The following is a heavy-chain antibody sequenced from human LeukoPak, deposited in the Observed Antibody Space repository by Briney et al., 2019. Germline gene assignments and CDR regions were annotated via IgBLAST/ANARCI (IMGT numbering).Heavy chain of an antibody. D-gene: IGHD6-13*01. V-gene: IGHV1-8*01. CDR2: MNPNSGNT. CDR3: ARGIAAAGTPLEFDY. J-gene: IGHJ4*02. CDR1: GYTFTSYD. Sequence: ASVKVSCKASGYTFTSYDINWVRQATGQGLEWMGWMNPNSGNTGYAQKFQGRVTMTRNTSISTAYMELSSLISEDTAVYYCARGIAAAGTPLEFDYWGQGTLVTVSS.